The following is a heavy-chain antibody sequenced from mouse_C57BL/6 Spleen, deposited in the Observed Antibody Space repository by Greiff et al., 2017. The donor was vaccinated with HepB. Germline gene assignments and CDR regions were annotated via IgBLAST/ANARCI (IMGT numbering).Heavy chain of an antibody. V-gene: IGHV3-6*01. CDR1: GYSITSGYY. Sequence: LQESGPGLVKPSQSLSLTCSVPGYSITSGYYWNWIRQFPGNKLEWMGYISYDGSNNYNPSLKNRISITRDTSKNQFFLKLNSVTTEDTATYYCARIWAGEGYWGQGTTLTVSS. CDR2: ISYDGSN. CDR3: ARIWAGEGY. D-gene: IGHD3-2*02. J-gene: IGHJ2*01.